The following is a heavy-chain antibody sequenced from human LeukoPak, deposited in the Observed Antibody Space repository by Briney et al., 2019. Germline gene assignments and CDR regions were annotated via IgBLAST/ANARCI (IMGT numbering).Heavy chain of an antibody. J-gene: IGHJ3*02. CDR1: GFTFSSYS. D-gene: IGHD3-22*01. V-gene: IGHV3-48*01. CDR2: ISSSSSSI. Sequence: GGSLRLSCAASGFTFSSYSMKGVRQAQGKGVEGVSYISSSSSSIHYTDCVKGRLTIYREKAKNSLYLQMNTLRAEDTAVYYCAREERITMIVVVTCAFDIWGQGTMVTVSS. CDR3: AREERITMIVVVTCAFDI.